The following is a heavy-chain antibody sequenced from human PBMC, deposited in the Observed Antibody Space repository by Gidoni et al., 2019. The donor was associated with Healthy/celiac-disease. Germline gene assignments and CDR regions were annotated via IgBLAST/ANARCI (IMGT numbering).Heavy chain of an antibody. CDR2: INHSGRT. CDR1: GGPFSGYY. J-gene: IGHJ6*02. Sequence: QVQLQQWGAGLLKPAETLSLTCAVYGGPFSGYYWCWIRQPPGKGLEWIGEINHSGRTNYNPSLKSRVTISVDTSKNQFSLKLSSVTAADTAVYYCASSSIYYYYGMDVWGQGTTVTVSS. V-gene: IGHV4-34*01. CDR3: ASSSIYYYYGMDV.